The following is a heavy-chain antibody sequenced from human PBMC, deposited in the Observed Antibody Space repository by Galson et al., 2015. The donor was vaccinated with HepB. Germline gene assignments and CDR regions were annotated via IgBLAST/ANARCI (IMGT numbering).Heavy chain of an antibody. CDR3: ARTKRGVSGSADTFYYYYMDV. V-gene: IGHV1-69*13. D-gene: IGHD1-26*01. Sequence: SVKVSCKASGDTFNSYAISWVRQAPGQGLEWMGGIIPFFGTANSAQRFQGRVTITADESTSTAYMELSSLRSEDTAAYYCARTKRGVSGSADTFYYYYMDVWGKGTTVTVSS. J-gene: IGHJ6*03. CDR2: IIPFFGTA. CDR1: GDTFNSYA.